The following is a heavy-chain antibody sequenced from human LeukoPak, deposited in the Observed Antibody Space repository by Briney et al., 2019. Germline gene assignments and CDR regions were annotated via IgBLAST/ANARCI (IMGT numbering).Heavy chain of an antibody. D-gene: IGHD5-12*01. J-gene: IGHJ4*02. CDR2: ISYDGSNK. Sequence: GGSLRLSCAASGFTFSSYGMHWVRQAPGKGLEWVAVISYDGSNKYYADSVKGRFTISRDNSKNTLYLQMNSLRAEDTAVYYCAKDFGYAYWGQGTLVTVSS. CDR3: AKDFGYAY. V-gene: IGHV3-30*18. CDR1: GFTFSSYG.